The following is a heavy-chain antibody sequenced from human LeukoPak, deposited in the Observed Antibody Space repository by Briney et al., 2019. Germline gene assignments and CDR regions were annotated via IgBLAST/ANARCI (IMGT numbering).Heavy chain of an antibody. CDR1: GGSFSGYY. V-gene: IGHV4-34*01. CDR3: ASKPGYSSGWYALGAFDI. CDR2: INHSGST. D-gene: IGHD6-19*01. J-gene: IGHJ3*02. Sequence: PSETLSLTCAVYGGSFSGYYWSWIRQPPGKGLEWIGEINHSGSTNYNPSLKSRVTISVDTSKNQFSLKLSSVTAADTAVYYCASKPGYSSGWYALGAFDIWGQGTMVTVSS.